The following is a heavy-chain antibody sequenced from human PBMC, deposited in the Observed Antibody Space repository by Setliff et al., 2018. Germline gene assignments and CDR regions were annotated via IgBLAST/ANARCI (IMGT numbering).Heavy chain of an antibody. CDR3: ARQPSKYDHFWGTYRLDAFDI. V-gene: IGHV3-30*12. CDR2: VRHDGSNE. Sequence: LRLSCAASGFTSNMYGVHWVRQAPGRGLEWVAYVRHDGSNENYADSVKGRFTVSRDNSRNTLFLQMNSLRAEDTAVYYCARQPSKYDHFWGTYRLDAFDIWGQGTMVTVSS. D-gene: IGHD3-16*02. CDR1: GFTSNMYG. J-gene: IGHJ3*02.